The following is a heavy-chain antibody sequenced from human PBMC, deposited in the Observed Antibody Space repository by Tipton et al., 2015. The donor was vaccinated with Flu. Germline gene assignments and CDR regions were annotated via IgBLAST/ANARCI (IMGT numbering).Heavy chain of an antibody. D-gene: IGHD3-10*02. V-gene: IGHV4-59*05. CDR1: VGSINNYY. CDR3: ARLSYYDVDLKNFYFED. J-gene: IGHJ4*02. Sequence: LTCSVSVGSINNYYWSWIRQPPGKGLEWIGGTSSSGNTYYNPSLKSRVVISVDTSKNQLSLKLTSVTAADTAVYYCARLSYYDVDLKNFYFEDWGQGTLVTVSS. CDR2: TSSSGNT.